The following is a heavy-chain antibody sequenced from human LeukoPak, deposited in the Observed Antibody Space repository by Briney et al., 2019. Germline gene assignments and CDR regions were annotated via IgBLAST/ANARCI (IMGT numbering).Heavy chain of an antibody. J-gene: IGHJ3*02. V-gene: IGHV1-8*03. CDR1: GYSFTTFH. CDR3: ARRGLVAGIYDLVYGFDI. Sequence: ASVKVSCKVAGYSFTTFHINWVRQAPGQGPEWMGWVNPDTGNTGFAQKFQGRVTITQNNPVTTVYMELSSLTSEDTAVYYCARRGLVAGIYDLVYGFDIWGQGTMVTVSS. D-gene: IGHD3/OR15-3a*01. CDR2: VNPDTGNT.